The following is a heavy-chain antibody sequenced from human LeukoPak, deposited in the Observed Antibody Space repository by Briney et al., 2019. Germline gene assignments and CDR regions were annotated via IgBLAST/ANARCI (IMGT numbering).Heavy chain of an antibody. CDR3: AREGYYGSGSYPDY. Sequence: KPSETLSLTCTVSGGSISSSSYYWGWIRQPPGKGLEWIGGIYYSGSTYHNPSLKSRVTISVDTSKNQFSLKLSSVTAADTAVYYCAREGYYGSGSYPDYWGQGTLVTVSS. V-gene: IGHV4-39*07. CDR1: GGSISSSSYY. CDR2: IYYSGST. J-gene: IGHJ4*02. D-gene: IGHD3-10*01.